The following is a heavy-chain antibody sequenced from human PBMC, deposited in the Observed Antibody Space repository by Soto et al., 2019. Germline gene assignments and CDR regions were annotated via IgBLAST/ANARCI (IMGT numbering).Heavy chain of an antibody. Sequence: ASVKVSCKASGYIFTGFYIHWVRQAPGQGLEWMGGIKPDSGGTDYAEKFQGRVTMTRDTSKNQFSLRLSSVTAADTAVYYCARVRKGYDNSNWFDPWGQGTLVTVSS. V-gene: IGHV1-2*02. D-gene: IGHD1-1*01. CDR3: ARVRKGYDNSNWFDP. J-gene: IGHJ5*02. CDR1: GYIFTGFY. CDR2: IKPDSGGT.